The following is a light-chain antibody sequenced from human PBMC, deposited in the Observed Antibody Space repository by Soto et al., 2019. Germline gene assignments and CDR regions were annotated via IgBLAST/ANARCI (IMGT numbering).Light chain of an antibody. J-gene: IGKJ5*01. CDR2: GAS. Sequence: EIVLTQSPDTLSLSPGERATLSCRVGQFVSSSYLAWYQQKPGQAPRLLIYGASSRATGIPDRFSGSGSGTDFTLTISRLEPEDFAVYYCQQYGSSPPITFGQGTRLEI. CDR3: QQYGSSPPIT. V-gene: IGKV3-20*01. CDR1: QFVSSSY.